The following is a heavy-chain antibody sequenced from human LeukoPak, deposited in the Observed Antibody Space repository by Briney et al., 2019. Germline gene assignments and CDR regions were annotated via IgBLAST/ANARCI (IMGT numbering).Heavy chain of an antibody. CDR3: ARAYSPTSWGLAAADYYYMDV. Sequence: ASVKVSCKASGYTFIAYYMHWVRQVPGQGLEWMGWLNPKPGGTLYAQKFEGRITLTGDTSSSTAYMELSDLTSDDTAVYYCARAYSPTSWGLAAADYYYMDVWGKGTTVTVSS. CDR1: GYTFIAYY. V-gene: IGHV1-2*02. J-gene: IGHJ6*03. CDR2: LNPKPGGT. D-gene: IGHD6-13*01.